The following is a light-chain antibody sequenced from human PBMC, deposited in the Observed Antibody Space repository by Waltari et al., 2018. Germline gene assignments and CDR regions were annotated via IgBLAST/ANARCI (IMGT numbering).Light chain of an antibody. CDR3: SAYTSSSSRV. CDR1: SSDIGGHHY. Sequence: QSALTQPASVSGSPGQSITISCTGTSSDIGGHHYVSWYQQHPGKAPKLMIYDVSKRFSGISNRFSGSKSANTASLTISGLQAEDEADYYCSAYTSSSSRVFGTVTRVTVL. J-gene: IGLJ1*01. CDR2: DVS. V-gene: IGLV2-14*03.